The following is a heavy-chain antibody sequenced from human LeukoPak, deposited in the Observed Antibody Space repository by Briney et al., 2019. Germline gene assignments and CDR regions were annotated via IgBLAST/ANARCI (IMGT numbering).Heavy chain of an antibody. V-gene: IGHV1-18*01. CDR2: ISAYNGNT. D-gene: IGHD6-13*01. CDR1: GYTFTSYG. Sequence: ASVKVSWKASGYTFTSYGISWVRQAPGQGLEWMGWISAYNGNTNYAQKLQGRVTMTTDTSTSTAYMELRSLRSDDTAVYYCARTGSSWFRYYFDYWGQGTLVTVSS. J-gene: IGHJ4*02. CDR3: ARTGSSWFRYYFDY.